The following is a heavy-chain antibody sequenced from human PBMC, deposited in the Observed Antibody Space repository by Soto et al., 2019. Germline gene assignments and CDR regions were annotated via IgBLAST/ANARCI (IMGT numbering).Heavy chain of an antibody. J-gene: IGHJ4*02. V-gene: IGHV4-39*01. CDR3: VSQRTTVPTQAYFDY. CDR2: VYYRGRS. Sequence: ATLSLACTVSGGSVTNSSYYWGWIRQSPGKGLEWIGSVYYRGRSSSKSAVKSRFTISIDTSKNLFSLSLNSVTASDTAVYFCVSQRTTVPTQAYFDYWGPGALVAVSS. D-gene: IGHD4-17*01. CDR1: GGSVTNSSYY.